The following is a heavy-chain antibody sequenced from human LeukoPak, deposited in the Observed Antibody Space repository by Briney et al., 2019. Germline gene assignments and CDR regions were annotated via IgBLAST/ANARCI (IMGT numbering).Heavy chain of an antibody. J-gene: IGHJ4*02. CDR2: IYYTGST. CDR1: GGSISTYY. Sequence: SETLSLTCTVSGGSISTYYWSWIRQPPGKGLEWIAYIYYTGSTNYNPSLKSRVTISVDTSKNQFSLKLISVTAADTAVYYCARGHQWEPKTFDYWGQGTLVTVSS. CDR3: ARGHQWEPKTFDY. D-gene: IGHD1-26*01. V-gene: IGHV4-59*01.